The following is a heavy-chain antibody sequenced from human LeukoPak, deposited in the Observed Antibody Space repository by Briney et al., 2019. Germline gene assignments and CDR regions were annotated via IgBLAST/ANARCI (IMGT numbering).Heavy chain of an antibody. D-gene: IGHD2-15*01. J-gene: IGHJ6*03. V-gene: IGHV4-59*01. Sequence: PSETLSLTCTVSGGSISSYYWSWIRQPPGKGLEWIGYIYYSGSTNYNPSPKSRVTISVDTSKNQFSLKLSSVTAADTAVYYCARGVVVVVAATKAADYYYYYYMDVWGKGTTVTVSS. CDR3: ARGVVVVVAATKAADYYYYYYMDV. CDR2: IYYSGST. CDR1: GGSISSYY.